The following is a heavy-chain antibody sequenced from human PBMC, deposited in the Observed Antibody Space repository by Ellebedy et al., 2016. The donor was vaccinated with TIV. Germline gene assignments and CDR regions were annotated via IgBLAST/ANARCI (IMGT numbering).Heavy chain of an antibody. D-gene: IGHD3-16*01. J-gene: IGHJ6*02. CDR2: IAFDGVSQ. CDR3: ARDGGWYYYGMDV. V-gene: IGHV3-30*04. Sequence: GESLKISCAASGFIFSNYAMHWVRQAPGKGLEGVALIAFDGVSQFYADSVQGRFTISRDNSRHTLYLQMSNLRTEDTAMYYCARDGGWYYYGMDVWGQGTTVTVSS. CDR1: GFIFSNYA.